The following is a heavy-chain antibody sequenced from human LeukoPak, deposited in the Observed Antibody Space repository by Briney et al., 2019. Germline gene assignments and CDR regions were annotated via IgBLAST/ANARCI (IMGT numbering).Heavy chain of an antibody. CDR1: GYAFTGYY. V-gene: IGHV1-3*01. CDR2: INAGNGNT. D-gene: IGHD3-3*01. J-gene: IGHJ4*02. Sequence: ASVKVSCKASGYAFTGYYIHWVRQAPGQRLEWMGWINAGNGNTKYSQKFQGRVTITRDTSASTAYMELSSLRSEDTAVYYCARSFTIFGVVIQTPFDYWGQGTLVTVSS. CDR3: ARSFTIFGVVIQTPFDY.